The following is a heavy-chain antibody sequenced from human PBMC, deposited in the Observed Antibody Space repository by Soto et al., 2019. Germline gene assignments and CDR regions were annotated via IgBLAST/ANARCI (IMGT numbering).Heavy chain of an antibody. J-gene: IGHJ5*02. CDR1: GFTLSNYG. CDR3: ARNVGSSVSSRWFDT. Sequence: QVQLVESGGGVVQPGRSLTLSCVASGFTLSNYGMHWVRKDPGKGLEWVAVIWYDGTATYSADSVKGRYSISRDNAKNELFLQLSSLRSEDTAVYYCARNVGSSVSSRWFDTLGQGTLVTFSS. V-gene: IGHV3-33*01. CDR2: IWYDGTAT. D-gene: IGHD3-10*02.